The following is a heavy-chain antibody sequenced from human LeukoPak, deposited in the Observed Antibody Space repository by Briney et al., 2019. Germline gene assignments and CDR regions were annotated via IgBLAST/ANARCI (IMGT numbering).Heavy chain of an antibody. CDR1: GYSFTNYW. CDR2: TYPGDSDT. D-gene: IGHD6-13*01. V-gene: IGHV5-51*01. Sequence: GESLKISCKASGYSFTNYWIGWVRQMPGKGLEWMGITYPGDSDTRYSPSFQGQVTISADKSISTAYLQWSSLKASDTAMYYCARPTPYSSTWYDAFEIWGQGTMVTVSS. J-gene: IGHJ3*02. CDR3: ARPTPYSSTWYDAFEI.